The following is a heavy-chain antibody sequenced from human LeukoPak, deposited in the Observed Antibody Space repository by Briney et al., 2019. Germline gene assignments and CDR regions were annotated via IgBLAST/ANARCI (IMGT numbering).Heavy chain of an antibody. CDR1: GFTFSSYS. Sequence: PGGSLRLSCAASGFTFSSYSMNWVRQAPGKGLEWVSSISSSSSYIYYADSVKGRFTISRDNAKSSLYLQMNSLRAEDTAVYYCARTYSGTYPGEGAFDIWGQGTMVTVSS. CDR3: ARTYSGTYPGEGAFDI. CDR2: ISSSSSYI. V-gene: IGHV3-21*04. J-gene: IGHJ3*02. D-gene: IGHD1-26*01.